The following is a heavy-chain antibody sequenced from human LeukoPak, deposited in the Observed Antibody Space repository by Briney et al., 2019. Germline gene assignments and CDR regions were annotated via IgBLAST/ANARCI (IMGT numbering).Heavy chain of an antibody. Sequence: GGSLILSCAASAFTFSSYAMHWVRHHAGKGLEWVVVISYNGSNKYYADSVKDRFTISRENSKNTLYLQRNSLRAANTAGYYWARGDWRPGDTMIVVPGGFDPWGQGTLVTVSS. CDR1: AFTFSSYA. CDR2: ISYNGSNK. CDR3: ARGDWRPGDTMIVVPGGFDP. D-gene: IGHD3-22*01. V-gene: IGHV3-30-3*01. J-gene: IGHJ5*02.